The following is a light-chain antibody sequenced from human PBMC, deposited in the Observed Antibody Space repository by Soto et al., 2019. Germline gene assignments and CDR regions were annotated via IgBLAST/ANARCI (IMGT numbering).Light chain of an antibody. CDR2: AAS. J-gene: IGKJ2*01. CDR1: QGISNY. Sequence: DIQMTQSPSSLSASVGDRVTITCRASQGISNYLAWYQQKPGKVPKLLIYAASTLQSGVPSRFSGSGSGTDFSLTISSLHPEEVATYYCQKYNSAPHTFGQGTKLEIK. V-gene: IGKV1-27*01. CDR3: QKYNSAPHT.